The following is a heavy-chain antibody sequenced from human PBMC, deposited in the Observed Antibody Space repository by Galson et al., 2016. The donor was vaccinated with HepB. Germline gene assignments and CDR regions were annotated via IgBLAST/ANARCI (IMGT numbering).Heavy chain of an antibody. D-gene: IGHD1-26*01. CDR2: VYYSGST. V-gene: IGHV4-59*04. CDR3: ATYLGGIVRASDY. Sequence: ETLSLTCTVSGGSISSYYWGWIRQPPGKGLEWIGNVYYSGSTYYNPSLKSRVTISVDTSKNQFSLKLTSVTAADTAVYYCATYLGGIVRASDYWGQGTLVTVSS. CDR1: GGSISSYY. J-gene: IGHJ4*02.